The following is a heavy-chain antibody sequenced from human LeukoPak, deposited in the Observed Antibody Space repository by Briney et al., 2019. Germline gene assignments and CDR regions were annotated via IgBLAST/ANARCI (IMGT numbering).Heavy chain of an antibody. V-gene: IGHV3-9*01. CDR1: RFTFDDYA. Sequence: GGSLRLSCAASRFTFDDYAMHWVRQAPGEGLEWVSGISWNSGDIGYADFVKGRFTISRDNAKNSLYLQMNSLRAEDTALYYCAKAKGSRPPFDYWGQGTLVTVSS. J-gene: IGHJ4*02. CDR3: AKAKGSRPPFDY. CDR2: ISWNSGDI. D-gene: IGHD2-15*01.